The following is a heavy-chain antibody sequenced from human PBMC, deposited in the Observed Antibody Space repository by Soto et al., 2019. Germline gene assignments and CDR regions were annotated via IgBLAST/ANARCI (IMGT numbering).Heavy chain of an antibody. CDR2: INHSGST. Sequence: SETLSLTCAVYGGSFSGYYWSWIRQPPGKGLEWIGEINHSGSTNYNPSLKSRVTISVDTSKNQFSLKLSSVTAADTAVYYCARVRYYYGSGSYYNAAVLRANYYYGMDVWGQGTTVT. J-gene: IGHJ6*02. D-gene: IGHD3-10*01. CDR1: GGSFSGYY. V-gene: IGHV4-34*01. CDR3: ARVRYYYGSGSYYNAAVLRANYYYGMDV.